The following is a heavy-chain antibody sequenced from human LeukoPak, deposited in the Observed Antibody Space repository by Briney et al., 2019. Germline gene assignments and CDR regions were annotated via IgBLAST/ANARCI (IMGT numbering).Heavy chain of an antibody. V-gene: IGHV3-13*01. Sequence: GGSLRLSCAASGFTFSSYDMHWVRQAPGKGLEWVSAIGTAGDTYYPGSVKGRFTISRENAKNSLYLQMNSLRAGDTAVYYCARGRPLGYCTNGVCYGPHAFDIWGQGTMVTVSS. D-gene: IGHD2-8*01. CDR1: GFTFSSYD. CDR3: ARGRPLGYCTNGVCYGPHAFDI. J-gene: IGHJ3*02. CDR2: IGTAGDT.